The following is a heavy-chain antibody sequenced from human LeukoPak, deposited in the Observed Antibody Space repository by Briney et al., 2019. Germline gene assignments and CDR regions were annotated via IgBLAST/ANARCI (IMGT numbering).Heavy chain of an antibody. D-gene: IGHD1-26*01. CDR3: ARNSGSYFQSYFDY. J-gene: IGHJ4*02. CDR2: ISYDGSKK. CDR1: GFTFSSYA. V-gene: IGHV3-30*04. Sequence: GGSLRLSCAASGFTFSSYAMHWVRQAPGKGLEWVAVISYDGSKKYYADSVKGRVTISRDNSKNTMYLQMESLRAEDTAVFYCARNSGSYFQSYFDYWGQGTLVSVSS.